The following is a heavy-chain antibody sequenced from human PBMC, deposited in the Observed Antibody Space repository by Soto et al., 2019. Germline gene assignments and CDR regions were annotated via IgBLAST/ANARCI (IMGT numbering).Heavy chain of an antibody. V-gene: IGHV3-21*01. CDR2: ISSSSSYI. CDR1: GFTFSSYS. D-gene: IGHD3-9*01. J-gene: IGHJ4*02. CDR3: ASFLYDILTGFN. Sequence: GESLKISCAASGFTFSSYSMNWVRQAPGKGLEWVSSISSSSSYIYYADSVKGRFTISRDNAKNSLYLQMNSLRAEDTAVYYCASFLYDILTGFNWGQGTLVTVSS.